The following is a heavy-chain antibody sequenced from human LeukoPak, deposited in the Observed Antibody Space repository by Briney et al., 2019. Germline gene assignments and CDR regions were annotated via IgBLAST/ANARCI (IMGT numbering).Heavy chain of an antibody. V-gene: IGHV3-23*01. Sequence: GGSLRLSCAASGFTFSDYYMSWIRQAPGKGLDWVSAISGSGGSTYYADSVKGRFTISRDNSKNTLYVQMNSLRAEDTAVYYCAKPNYYDSSGYYRNYYFDYWGQGTLVTVSS. CDR2: ISGSGGST. CDR1: GFTFSDYY. J-gene: IGHJ4*02. D-gene: IGHD3-22*01. CDR3: AKPNYYDSSGYYRNYYFDY.